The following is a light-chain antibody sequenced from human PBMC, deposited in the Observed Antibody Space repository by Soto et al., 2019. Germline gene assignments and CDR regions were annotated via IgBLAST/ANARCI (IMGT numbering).Light chain of an antibody. CDR3: QQYGSSPSIT. V-gene: IGKV3-20*01. CDR2: GAS. CDR1: QSVSSSY. J-gene: IGKJ5*01. Sequence: EIVLTQSPGTLSLSPGEKATISSRASQSVSSSYLAWYQQKPGQAPRLLIYGASSRATGIPDRFSGSGSGTDFTLTISRLEPEDFAVYYCQQYGSSPSITFGQGTRLEIK.